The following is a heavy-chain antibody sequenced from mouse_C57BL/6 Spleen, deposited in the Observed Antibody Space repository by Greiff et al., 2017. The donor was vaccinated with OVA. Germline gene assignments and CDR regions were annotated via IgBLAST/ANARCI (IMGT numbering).Heavy chain of an antibody. CDR2: IYPGSGNT. V-gene: IGHV1-76*01. D-gene: IGHD1-1*01. CDR1: GYTFTDYY. CDR3: ARSPITTRYFDV. Sequence: VQLKQSGAELVRPGASVKLSCKASGYTFTDYYINWVKQRPGQGLEWIARIYPGSGNTYYNEKFKGKATLTAEKSSSTAYMQLSSLTSEDSAVYFCARSPITTRYFDVWGTGTTVTVSS. J-gene: IGHJ1*03.